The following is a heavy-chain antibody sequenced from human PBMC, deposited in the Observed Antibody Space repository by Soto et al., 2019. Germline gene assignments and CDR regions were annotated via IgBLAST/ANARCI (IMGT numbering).Heavy chain of an antibody. CDR1: GFTISSSA. J-gene: IGHJ2*01. V-gene: IGHV3-23*01. Sequence: PWGSLRLSWAASGFTISSSAMSWVLQAPGKGLEWVSGISGSGGGTNYAASVNGRFTISRDNFKNTLFLQLNSLRAEDTAVYYCARDSSPRRYFDLWGRGTLVTVS. D-gene: IGHD6-6*01. CDR2: ISGSGGGT. CDR3: ARDSSPRRYFDL.